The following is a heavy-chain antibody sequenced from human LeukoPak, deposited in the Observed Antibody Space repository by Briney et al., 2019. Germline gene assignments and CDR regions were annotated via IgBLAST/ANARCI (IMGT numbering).Heavy chain of an antibody. V-gene: IGHV4-34*01. CDR1: VGSFSGYY. D-gene: IGHD3-10*01. CDR3: ARIGRIGSYGSGSYSSRVVKSYFDY. Sequence: SQTLSPTCAVYVGSFSGYYTSWVRHPPEKGLEWIGEINHIGSTNNNPSLKSRVTISVDSSKNQFSLRLRSVTAADTAVYYCARIGRIGSYGSGSYSSRVVKSYFDYWGQGTLVTVSS. CDR2: INHIGST. J-gene: IGHJ4*02.